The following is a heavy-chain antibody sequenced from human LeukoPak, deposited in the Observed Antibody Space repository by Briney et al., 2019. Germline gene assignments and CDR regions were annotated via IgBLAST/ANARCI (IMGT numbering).Heavy chain of an antibody. Sequence: GGPLSLSCPPPEFTFSSLARSWARQPPGKGLEWVANIKQDGSEKYYVDSVEGRFTISRDNAKNSLFLQMTSLRAEDTAVYYCARLTDGDYFDYWGQGTLVTVSS. V-gene: IGHV3-7*03. D-gene: IGHD5-24*01. CDR3: ARLTDGDYFDY. CDR2: IKQDGSEK. CDR1: EFTFSSLA. J-gene: IGHJ4*02.